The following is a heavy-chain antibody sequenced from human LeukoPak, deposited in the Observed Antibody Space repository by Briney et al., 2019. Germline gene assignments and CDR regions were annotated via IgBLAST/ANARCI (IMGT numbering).Heavy chain of an antibody. V-gene: IGHV5-51*01. D-gene: IGHD2-15*01. Sequence: GESLPISCKGSGYSFNSYCIGWVRQMPGKGLEWMGIIYPGDSDTRYSPSFQGQVTISADKSFSTAYLQWSSLKASDTAMYYCARRGDDCSGGICWYFDLWGRGTLVTVSS. CDR1: GYSFNSYC. CDR3: ARRGDDCSGGICWYFDL. CDR2: IYPGDSDT. J-gene: IGHJ2*01.